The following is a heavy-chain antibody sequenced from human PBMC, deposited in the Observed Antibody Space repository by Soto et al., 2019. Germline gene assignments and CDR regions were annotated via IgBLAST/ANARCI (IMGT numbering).Heavy chain of an antibody. CDR1: GFSVSSNY. V-gene: IGHV3-53*01. Sequence: PGGSLRLSCAASGFSVSSNYMSWVRQAPGKGLEWVSVIYSGGTTYYADSVKGRFTISRDNSKNTLYPQMSSLRAEDTAVYYCAREPGSSGGDYWGQGTLVTVSS. CDR3: AREPGSSGGDY. J-gene: IGHJ4*02. CDR2: IYSGGTT. D-gene: IGHD6-6*01.